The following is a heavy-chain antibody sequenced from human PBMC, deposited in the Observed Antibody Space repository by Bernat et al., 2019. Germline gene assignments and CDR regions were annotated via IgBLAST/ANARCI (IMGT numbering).Heavy chain of an antibody. CDR3: ARDSCSGGSCPIYYYGMDV. CDR2: ISSSSSTI. V-gene: IGHV3-48*01. CDR1: GFTFSSYS. D-gene: IGHD2-15*01. J-gene: IGHJ6*02. Sequence: EVQLVESGGGLVQPGGSLRLSCAASGFTFSSYSMNWVRQAPGKGLEWVSYISSSSSTIYYADSVKGRFTISSDNAKNSLYLQMNSLRAEDTAVYYCARDSCSGGSCPIYYYGMDVWGQGTTVTVSS.